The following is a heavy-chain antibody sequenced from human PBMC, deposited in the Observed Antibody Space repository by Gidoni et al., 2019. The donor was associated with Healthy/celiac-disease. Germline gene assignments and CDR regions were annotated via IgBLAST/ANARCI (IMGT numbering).Heavy chain of an antibody. J-gene: IGHJ4*02. V-gene: IGHV3-15*01. CDR3: TTDYPVPWWSSSGGY. CDR2: IKSKTDGGTT. CDR1: GLPLSHAW. D-gene: IGHD2-15*01. Sequence: EVQLVESGGGLVQPAGSLRLSFAASGLPLSHAWMRWVRQAPVKWLEGVGRIKSKTDGGTTDDAAPVKGRLTISRDDSKNTLYLQMNSLKTEDTAVYYCTTDYPVPWWSSSGGYWGQGTLVTVSS.